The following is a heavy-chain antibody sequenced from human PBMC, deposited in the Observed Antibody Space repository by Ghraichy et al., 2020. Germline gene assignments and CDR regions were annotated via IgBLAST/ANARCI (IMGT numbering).Heavy chain of an antibody. J-gene: IGHJ4*02. V-gene: IGHV4-38-2*01. CDR3: TRGVRY. Sequence: SETLSLTCAVSGYSISSGYYWGWIRQSPGEGLEWIGRISHSGDTYYNPSLKSRVTISADTSKNQLSLKLSSVTAPDTAVYYCTRGVRYWGQGTLVTVSS. CDR1: GYSISSGYY. D-gene: IGHD3-10*01. CDR2: ISHSGDT.